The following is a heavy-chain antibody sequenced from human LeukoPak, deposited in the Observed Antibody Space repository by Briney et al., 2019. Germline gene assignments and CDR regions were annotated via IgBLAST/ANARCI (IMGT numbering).Heavy chain of an antibody. CDR3: AKAKYSSSWYDYFDY. V-gene: IGHV3-30*18. CDR1: GFTFSSYG. CDR2: ISYDGSNK. D-gene: IGHD6-13*01. J-gene: IGHJ4*02. Sequence: GGSLRLSCAASGFTFSSYGMHWVRQAPGKGLEWVAVISYDGSNKYYADSVKGRFTISRDNSKNTLYLQMNSLRAEDTAVYYCAKAKYSSSWYDYFDYWGQGTLVTVSS.